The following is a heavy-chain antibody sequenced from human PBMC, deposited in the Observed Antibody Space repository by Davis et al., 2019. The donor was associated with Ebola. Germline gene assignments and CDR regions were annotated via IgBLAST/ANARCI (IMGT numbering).Heavy chain of an antibody. J-gene: IGHJ6*02. CDR3: ARSGYYYYYYGMDV. Sequence: AASVKVSCKASGYTFTSYAMHWVRQAPGQRLEWMGWINAGNGNTKYSQKFQGRVTITRDTSTSTAYMELSSLRSEDTALYYCARSGYYYYYYGMDVWGQGTTVTVSS. CDR1: GYTFTSYA. D-gene: IGHD3-3*01. CDR2: INAGNGNT. V-gene: IGHV1-3*01.